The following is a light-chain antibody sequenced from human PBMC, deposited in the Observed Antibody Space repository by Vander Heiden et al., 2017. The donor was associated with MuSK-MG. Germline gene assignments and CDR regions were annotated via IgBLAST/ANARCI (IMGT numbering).Light chain of an antibody. V-gene: IGKV1-5*03. CDR3: QHYFGYPYT. CDR2: RAS. Sequence: DIQMTQSPSTLSASVGDSVTITCRASQSIGRSLAWFQQKPGRAPKLLIYRASSLESGVPSTFSGGGSGTDFTLTISSLQPDDFATYYCQHYFGYPYTFGQGTRLEIK. J-gene: IGKJ2*01. CDR1: QSIGRS.